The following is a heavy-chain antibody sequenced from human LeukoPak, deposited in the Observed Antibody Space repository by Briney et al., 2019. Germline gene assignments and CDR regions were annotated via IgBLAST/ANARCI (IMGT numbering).Heavy chain of an antibody. V-gene: IGHV4-39*07. CDR1: GGSISSSSYH. D-gene: IGHD5-18*01. CDR3: ARTQLRYYFDY. J-gene: IGHJ4*02. Sequence: PSETLSLTCTVSGGSISSSSYHWGWIRKPPGKGLEWIGSIYYSGSTYCNPSLKSRVTISVDTSKNQFSLKLSSVTAADTAVYYCARTQLRYYFDYWGQGTLVTVSS. CDR2: IYYSGST.